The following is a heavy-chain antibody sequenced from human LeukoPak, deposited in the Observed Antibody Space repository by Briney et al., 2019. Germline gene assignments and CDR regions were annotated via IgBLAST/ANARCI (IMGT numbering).Heavy chain of an antibody. J-gene: IGHJ4*02. D-gene: IGHD3-22*01. CDR1: GYSFTTNW. CDR2: ILPGGSNT. CDR3: ARLDSSGYSV. V-gene: IGHV5-51*01. Sequence: GESLKISCKASGYSFTTNWIAWVRQMPGKGLEWTGIILPGGSNTRYSPSFQGQVTFSADKSIYTAYLQWSSLRASDTAMYFCARLDSSGYSVWGQGTLVTVSS.